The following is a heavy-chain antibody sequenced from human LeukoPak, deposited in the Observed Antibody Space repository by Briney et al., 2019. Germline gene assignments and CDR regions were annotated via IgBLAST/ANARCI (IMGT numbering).Heavy chain of an antibody. J-gene: IGHJ5*02. V-gene: IGHV4-34*01. CDR2: INHSGST. D-gene: IGHD3-10*01. CDR1: GGSFSGYY. CDR3: ARGWLLWFGELLSNWFDP. Sequence: SETLSLTCAVYGGSFSGYYWSWIRQPPGKGLEWIGEINHSGSTNYNPSLKSRVSISVDTSKNQFSLKLSSVTAADTAVYYCARGWLLWFGELLSNWFDPWGQGTLVTVSS.